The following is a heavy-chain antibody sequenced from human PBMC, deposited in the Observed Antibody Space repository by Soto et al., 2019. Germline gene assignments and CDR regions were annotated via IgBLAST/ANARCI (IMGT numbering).Heavy chain of an antibody. CDR2: ISGSGGST. CDR3: AKDHCSSTSCYEGYYGMDV. Sequence: GGSLRLSCAASGFTFSSYAMSWVRQAPGKGLEWVSAISGSGGSTYYADSVKGRFTISRDNSKNTLYLQMNSLRAEDTAVYYCAKDHCSSTSCYEGYYGMDVWGQGTTVTVSS. J-gene: IGHJ6*02. V-gene: IGHV3-23*01. D-gene: IGHD2-2*01. CDR1: GFTFSSYA.